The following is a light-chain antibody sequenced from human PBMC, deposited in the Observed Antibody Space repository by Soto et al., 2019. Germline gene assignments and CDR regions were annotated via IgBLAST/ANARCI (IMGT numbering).Light chain of an antibody. J-gene: IGKJ1*01. CDR1: QSISSW. Sequence: DNSISKASSTRSSAVDNRFTITCLASQSISSWLAWYQQKPGKAPKLLIYDASRLASGVPSGFSGSGSGTDFTLAICILPPEDARTYKGLQTNNLPWTFGQGTKVDIK. V-gene: IGKV1-5*01. CDR3: LQTNNLPWT. CDR2: DAS.